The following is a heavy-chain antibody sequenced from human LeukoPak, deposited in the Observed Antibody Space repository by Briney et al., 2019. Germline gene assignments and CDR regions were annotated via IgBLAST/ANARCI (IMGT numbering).Heavy chain of an antibody. CDR3: ARGYSSSLVLDY. Sequence: PSETLSLTCTVSGGSISSYYWSWVRQPPGEGLEWIGYIFYNGSTNYNPSLKSRVTISVDTSKNQFSLKLSSVTAADTAVYYCARGYSSSLVLDYWGQGTLVTVSS. CDR1: GGSISSYY. V-gene: IGHV4-59*01. J-gene: IGHJ4*02. CDR2: IFYNGST. D-gene: IGHD6-13*01.